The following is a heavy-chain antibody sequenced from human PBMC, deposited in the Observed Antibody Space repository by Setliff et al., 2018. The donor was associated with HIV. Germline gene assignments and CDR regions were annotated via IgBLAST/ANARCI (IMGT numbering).Heavy chain of an antibody. CDR1: GFTFNSYG. V-gene: IGHV3-33*06. J-gene: IGHJ4*02. D-gene: IGHD3-3*01. CDR3: VKDVVKFWSGSGALDF. Sequence: LRLSCAASGFTFNSYGMHWVRQAPGKGLEWVARIWYDASKKEYAESVKGRFNILRDDSKKTVDLQMNSLRADDTAVYYCVKDVVKFWSGSGALDFWGPGCLVTVSS. CDR2: IWYDASKK.